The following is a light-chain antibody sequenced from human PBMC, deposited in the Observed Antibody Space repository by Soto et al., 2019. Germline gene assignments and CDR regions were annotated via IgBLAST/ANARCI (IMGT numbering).Light chain of an antibody. CDR2: AAS. CDR3: QQSYSTPRT. V-gene: IGKV1-39*01. J-gene: IGKJ1*01. Sequence: DIQMTRSPSSLSASVGDRVTITCRASQSISSYLHWYQQKPGKAPKLLISAASSLQSGVPSRFSGSGSGTDFTLTISSLQPEDFATYYCQQSYSTPRTFGQGTKVDIK. CDR1: QSISSY.